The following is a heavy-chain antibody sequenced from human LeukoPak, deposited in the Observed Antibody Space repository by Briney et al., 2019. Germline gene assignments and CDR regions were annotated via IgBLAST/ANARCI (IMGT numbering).Heavy chain of an antibody. CDR2: IYTSGST. V-gene: IGHV4-4*07. CDR3: TVHVGRDYYYYYMDD. J-gene: IGHJ6*03. D-gene: IGHD1-1*01. CDR1: GGSISSYY. Sequence: SETLSLTCTVSGGSISSYYWSWIRQPAGKGQEWIRRIYTSGSTNYNPSLKSRVTMSVDTSKNQFSLKLSSVTAALTAVYCSTVHVGRDYYYYYMDDWGEGTTVTVSS.